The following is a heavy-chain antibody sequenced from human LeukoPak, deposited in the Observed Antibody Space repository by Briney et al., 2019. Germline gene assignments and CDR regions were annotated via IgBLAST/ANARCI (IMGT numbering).Heavy chain of an antibody. CDR2: IRYDGSRK. D-gene: IGHD4-17*01. CDR1: GFSFSSFG. J-gene: IGHJ4*02. Sequence: GGSLRLSCAASGFSFSSFGMHWVRQAPDKGLEWVTSIRYDGSRKHYTDSVKGRFTISRDNSKNTLYLQMNSLRDEDTAVYYCAKDYGDFGDSSSYLDHWGQGTLVTVSS. CDR3: AKDYGDFGDSSSYLDH. V-gene: IGHV3-30*02.